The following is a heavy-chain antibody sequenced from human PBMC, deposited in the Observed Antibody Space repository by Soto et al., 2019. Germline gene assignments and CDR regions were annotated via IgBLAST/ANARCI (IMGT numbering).Heavy chain of an antibody. J-gene: IGHJ6*02. V-gene: IGHV4-4*07. Sequence: SETLSLTCTVSGGSISSYYWSWIRQPAGKGLEWIGRIYTSGSTNYNPSLKSRVTMSVDTSKNQFSLKLSSVTAADTAVYYCTRGGAAAGTYYYYYGMDVWGQGTTVTVSS. CDR3: TRGGAAAGTYYYYYGMDV. CDR1: GGSISSYY. CDR2: IYTSGST. D-gene: IGHD6-13*01.